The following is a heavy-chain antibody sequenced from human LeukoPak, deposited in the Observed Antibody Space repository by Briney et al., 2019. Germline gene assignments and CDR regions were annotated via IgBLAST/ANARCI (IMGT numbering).Heavy chain of an antibody. J-gene: IGHJ4*02. D-gene: IGHD2-15*01. CDR2: IYYSGST. CDR1: GGSISSSSYY. Sequence: SETLSLTCTVSGGSISSSSYYWGWIRQPPGKGLEWIGSIYYSGSTYYNPSLKSRVTISVDTSKNQFSLKLSSVTAADTAVYYCAREYCSGGSCYDEPKYYFDYRGQGTLVTVSS. V-gene: IGHV4-39*07. CDR3: AREYCSGGSCYDEPKYYFDY.